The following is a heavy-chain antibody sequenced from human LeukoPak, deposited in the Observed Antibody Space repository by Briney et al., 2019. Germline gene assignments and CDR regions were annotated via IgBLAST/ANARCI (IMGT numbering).Heavy chain of an antibody. Sequence: GGSLRLSCAASGFTVSSNYMSWVRQAPGKGLEWVSAISGSGGSTYYADSVKGRFTISRDNSKNTLYLQMNSLRAEDTAVYYCAKGHRNLDYYDSSGFFDYWGQGTLVTVSS. J-gene: IGHJ4*02. D-gene: IGHD3-22*01. V-gene: IGHV3-23*01. CDR3: AKGHRNLDYYDSSGFFDY. CDR2: ISGSGGST. CDR1: GFTVSSNY.